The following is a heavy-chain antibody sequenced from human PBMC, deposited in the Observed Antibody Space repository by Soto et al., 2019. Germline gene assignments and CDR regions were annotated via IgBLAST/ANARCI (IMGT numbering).Heavy chain of an antibody. V-gene: IGHV1-69*06. CDR2: LIPIFGTA. J-gene: IGHJ4*01. CDR3: ARATAAAGTRGVFDY. CDR1: GGTFSSYA. D-gene: IGHD6-13*01. Sequence: SVKVSCKASGGTFSSYAISWVRQAPGQGLELMGVLIPIFGTANYAQKFQGRVTITAXXXXXXAXMXLSXLRSEDTAVYYCARATAAAGTRGVFDYWG.